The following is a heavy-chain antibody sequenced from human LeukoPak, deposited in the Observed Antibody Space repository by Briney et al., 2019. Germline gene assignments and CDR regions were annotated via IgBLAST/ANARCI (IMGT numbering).Heavy chain of an antibody. CDR3: ARRAVAAKRGGPYYFDY. Sequence: ASVKVSCKASGYTFTSYDINWVRQATGQGLEWMGWMNPNSGNTGYAQKFQGRVTITRNTSISTAYMELSSLRSEDTAVYYCARRAVAAKRGGPYYFDYWAQGTLSPSPQ. CDR1: GYTFTSYD. CDR2: MNPNSGNT. J-gene: IGHJ4*02. V-gene: IGHV1-8*03. D-gene: IGHD6-19*01.